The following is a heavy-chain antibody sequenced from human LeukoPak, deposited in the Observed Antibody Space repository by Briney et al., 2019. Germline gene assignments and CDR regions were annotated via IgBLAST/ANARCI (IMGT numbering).Heavy chain of an antibody. CDR3: ARAPQGAFDY. CDR1: GFTFSSYE. J-gene: IGHJ4*02. D-gene: IGHD3-16*01. Sequence: PGGSLRLSCAASGFTFSSYEMNWVRQAPGKGLEWVSYISSSGSTIYYADSVKGRFTISRDNAKNSQYLQMNSLRVEDTAVYYCARAPQGAFDYWGQGTLVTVSS. CDR2: ISSSGSTI. V-gene: IGHV3-48*03.